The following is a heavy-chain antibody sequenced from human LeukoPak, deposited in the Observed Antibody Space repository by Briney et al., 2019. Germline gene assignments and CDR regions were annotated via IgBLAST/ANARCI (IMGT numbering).Heavy chain of an antibody. D-gene: IGHD6-13*01. CDR2: MYHSGTT. J-gene: IGHJ4*02. CDR1: GGSISSDNW. Sequence: PSETLSLTCAVYGGSISSDNWWTWVRQPPGKGLEWIGRMYHSGTTNYNPSLKSRVTISVDKSKNQFSLNLTSVTAADTAVYYCAGGNRGSSWGQGALVTVSS. CDR3: AGGNRGSS. V-gene: IGHV4-4*02.